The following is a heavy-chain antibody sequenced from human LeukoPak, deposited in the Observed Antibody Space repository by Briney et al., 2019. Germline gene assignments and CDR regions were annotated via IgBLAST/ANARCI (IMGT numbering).Heavy chain of an antibody. CDR2: IYYSGST. V-gene: IGHV4-59*01. J-gene: IGHJ6*03. CDR1: GGSISSYY. Sequence: SETLSLTCTVSGGSISSYYWSWIRQPPGKGLEWIGYIYYSGSTNYNRSLKSRVTISVDTSKNQFSLKLSSVTAADTAVYYCARDRGPRRNSGNQGRWDYYYYYMVVWGKGTTVTISS. CDR3: ARDRGPRRNSGNQGRWDYYYYYMVV. D-gene: IGHD3-10*01.